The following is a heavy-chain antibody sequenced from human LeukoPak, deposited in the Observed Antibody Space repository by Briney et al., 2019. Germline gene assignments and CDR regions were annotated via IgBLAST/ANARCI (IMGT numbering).Heavy chain of an antibody. CDR1: GFTFSNYG. J-gene: IGHJ4*02. Sequence: GGSLRLSCAASGFTFSNYGMHWVRQAPGKGLEWVAVISYDESNKYYADSVKGRLTISRDNSKNTLYLQMNSLRAEDTAVYYCAKDPSSYYYGSGPDWGQGTLVTVSS. CDR2: ISYDESNK. D-gene: IGHD3-10*01. V-gene: IGHV3-30*18. CDR3: AKDPSSYYYGSGPD.